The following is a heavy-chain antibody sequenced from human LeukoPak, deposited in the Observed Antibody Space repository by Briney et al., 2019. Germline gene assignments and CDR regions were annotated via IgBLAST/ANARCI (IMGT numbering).Heavy chain of an antibody. CDR1: GYTFTSYD. J-gene: IGHJ6*02. Sequence: GASVKVSCKASGYTFTSYDINWVRQATGKGLEWMGWMNPNSGNTGYAQKFQGRVTMTRNTSISTAYMELSSLRSEDTAVYYCARGRYYDFWSGYENYYYYGMDVWGQGTTVTVSS. CDR3: ARGRYYDFWSGYENYYYYGMDV. CDR2: MNPNSGNT. V-gene: IGHV1-8*01. D-gene: IGHD3-3*01.